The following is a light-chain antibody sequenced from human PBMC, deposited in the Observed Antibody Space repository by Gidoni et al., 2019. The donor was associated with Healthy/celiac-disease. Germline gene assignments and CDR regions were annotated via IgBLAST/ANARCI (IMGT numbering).Light chain of an antibody. CDR3: QQYGSSPGX. V-gene: IGKV3-20*01. Sequence: EIVLTQSPGTLSLSPGERATLSCRASQSVSSSYLAWYQQKPGQAPRLLIYGASSRATGIPDRFSGSGSGTDFTLTISRLEPEDFAVYYCQQYGSSPGXXXQGTKVEIK. CDR2: GAS. J-gene: IGKJ1*01. CDR1: QSVSSSY.